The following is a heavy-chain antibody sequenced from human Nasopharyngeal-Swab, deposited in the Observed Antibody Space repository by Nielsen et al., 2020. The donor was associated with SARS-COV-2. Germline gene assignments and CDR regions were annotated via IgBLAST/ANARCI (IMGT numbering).Heavy chain of an antibody. CDR1: GGSIRNSSYY. J-gene: IGHJ4*02. V-gene: IGHV4-39*01. CDR2: VYYSGST. Sequence: GSLRLSCTVSGGSIRNSSYYWDWIRQPPGKGLEWIGNVYYSGSTYYNPSLKSRVTISVDTSKNQFSLELSSVTTADTAVYYCARLDSRLGDDFWGQGALVTVSS. D-gene: IGHD2-21*01. CDR3: ARLDSRLGDDF.